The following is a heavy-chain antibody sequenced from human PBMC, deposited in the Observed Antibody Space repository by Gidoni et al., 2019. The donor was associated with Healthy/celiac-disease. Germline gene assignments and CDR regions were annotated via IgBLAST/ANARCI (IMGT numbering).Heavy chain of an antibody. V-gene: IGHV3-9*01. CDR3: AKDKSGSYGSGFDY. J-gene: IGHJ4*02. D-gene: IGHD1-26*01. Sequence: EVQLVESGGGLVQPGRSLRLSCAASGFTFDDYAMHWVRQAPGKGLEWVSGISWNSGSIGYADSVKGRFTISRDNAKNSLYLQMNSLRAEDTALYYCAKDKSGSYGSGFDYWGQGTLVTVSS. CDR2: ISWNSGSI. CDR1: GFTFDDYA.